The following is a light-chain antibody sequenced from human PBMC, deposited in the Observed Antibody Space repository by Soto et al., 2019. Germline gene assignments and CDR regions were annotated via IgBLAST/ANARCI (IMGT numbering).Light chain of an antibody. Sequence: DIQMTQSPSSVSASVGDRVTITCRASQSISSSLAWYQQKPGTVPKLLIYAASSLQSGVPSRFSGSGAGREFTLSITSLQPEDFGTYYCQQGDSFPITFGQGTRLEIK. CDR3: QQGDSFPIT. J-gene: IGKJ5*01. V-gene: IGKV1-12*01. CDR1: QSISSS. CDR2: AAS.